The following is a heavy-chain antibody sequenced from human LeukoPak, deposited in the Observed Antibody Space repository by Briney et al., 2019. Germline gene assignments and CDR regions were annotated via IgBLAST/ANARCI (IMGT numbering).Heavy chain of an antibody. V-gene: IGHV4-4*02. D-gene: IGHD3-10*01. CDR2: IYHSGST. CDR3: ARVTKDYYGSGSYEGWFDP. CDR1: GGSISSSNW. J-gene: IGHJ5*02. Sequence: SKTLSLTCAVSGGSISSSNWWSWVRQPPGKGLEWIGEIYHSGSTNYNPSLKSRVTISVDKSKNQFSLKLSSVTAADTAVYYCARVTKDYYGSGSYEGWFDPWGQGTLVTVSS.